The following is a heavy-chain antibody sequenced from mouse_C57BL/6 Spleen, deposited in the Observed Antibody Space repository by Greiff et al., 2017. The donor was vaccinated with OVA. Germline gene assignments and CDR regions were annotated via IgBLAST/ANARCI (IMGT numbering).Heavy chain of an antibody. V-gene: IGHV1-26*01. D-gene: IGHD1-1*01. CDR3: ARRHYYGSSYDAMDY. CDR2: INPNNGGT. Sequence: VQLQQSGPELVKPGASVKISCKASGYTFTDYYMNWVKQSHGKSLEWIGDINPNNGGTSYNQKFKGKATLTVDKSSSTAYMELRSLTSEDSAVYYCARRHYYGSSYDAMDYWGQGTSVTVSS. CDR1: GYTFTDYY. J-gene: IGHJ4*01.